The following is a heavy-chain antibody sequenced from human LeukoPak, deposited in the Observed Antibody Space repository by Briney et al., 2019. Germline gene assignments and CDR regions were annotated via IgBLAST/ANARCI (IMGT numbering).Heavy chain of an antibody. CDR3: ARGPYYYDSSAIYFDY. V-gene: IGHV4-39*01. D-gene: IGHD3-22*01. J-gene: IGHJ4*02. CDR2: IYYSGIT. Sequence: SETLSLTCTVSGGSISSSSYYWGWIRQPPGKGLEWIGSIYYSGITYYNPPLKSRVTISVDTSKNQFSLKLSSVTAADTAVYYCARGPYYYDSSAIYFDYWGQGTLVTVSS. CDR1: GGSISSSSYY.